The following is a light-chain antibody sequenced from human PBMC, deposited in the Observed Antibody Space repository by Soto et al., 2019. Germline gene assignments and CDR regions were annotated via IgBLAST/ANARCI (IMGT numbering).Light chain of an antibody. CDR2: EAS. CDR1: QTINRW. CDR3: QQYNSYPWT. V-gene: IGKV1-5*03. Sequence: DIQMTQSPSTLSASVGDRVTITCRASQTINRWLAWHQQKPGKAPKVLIYEASTLESGVPSRFGGSGSGTEFTLIISSLQPDDFATYYCQQYNSYPWTFGQGPKVEIK. J-gene: IGKJ1*01.